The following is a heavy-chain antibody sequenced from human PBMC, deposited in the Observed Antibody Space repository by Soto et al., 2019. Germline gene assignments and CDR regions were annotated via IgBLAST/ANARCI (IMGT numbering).Heavy chain of an antibody. J-gene: IGHJ4*02. CDR3: ARIWGIAARQGPLTFDF. CDR1: GGSISSGGYY. CDR2: IYYSGST. D-gene: IGHD6-6*01. Sequence: QVRLQESGPGLVKPSQTLSLTCTVSGGSISSGGYYWSWIRQHPVKGLEWIGYIYYSGSTYYNPSLKSRVTISVDTSKNQFSLKLSSLTAADTTVYYCARIWGIAARQGPLTFDFWGQGTLVTVSS. V-gene: IGHV4-31*03.